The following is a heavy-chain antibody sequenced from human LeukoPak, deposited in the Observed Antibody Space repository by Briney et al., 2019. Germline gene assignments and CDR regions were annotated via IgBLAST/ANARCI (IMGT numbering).Heavy chain of an antibody. V-gene: IGHV3-48*03. Sequence: GGSLRLSCAVSGFTFSSYEMNWVRQAPGKGLEWVSYISSSGNTRYYVHSVKGRFTISRDNAKNSLYLQMNSLRAEDTAVYYCARDDSSGVHFQYWGQGTLVTVSS. CDR1: GFTFSSYE. D-gene: IGHD3-22*01. CDR3: ARDDSSGVHFQY. J-gene: IGHJ4*02. CDR2: ISSSGNTR.